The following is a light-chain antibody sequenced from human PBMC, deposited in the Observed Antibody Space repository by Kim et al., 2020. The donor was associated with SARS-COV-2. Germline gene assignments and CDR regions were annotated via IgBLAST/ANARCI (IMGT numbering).Light chain of an antibody. CDR1: HSVNSN. V-gene: IGKV3-15*01. Sequence: EIVMTQSPATLSVSPGERATLSCRASHSVNSNLAWYQQKPGRAPRLLIYGASTRATGIPARFSGSGSGTEFTLTISSLQSEDFAVYFCQQYNNWPRTFGQGTKVDIK. CDR2: GAS. J-gene: IGKJ1*01. CDR3: QQYNNWPRT.